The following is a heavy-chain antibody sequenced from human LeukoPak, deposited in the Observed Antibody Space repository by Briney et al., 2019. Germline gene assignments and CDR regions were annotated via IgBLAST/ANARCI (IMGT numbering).Heavy chain of an antibody. CDR1: SGSITTSSHY. CDR2: IGYSGTT. J-gene: IGHJ6*02. V-gene: IGHV4-39*01. Sequence: SETLSLTCNVSSGSITTSSHYWGWIRQSPGKKLEWIGSIGYSGTTFYNPSLKSRVIISIDTSKSQFSLRLSSVTAADTAVYYCARHFDGSGSQSMDVWGQGTTVTVSS. D-gene: IGHD3-10*01. CDR3: ARHFDGSGSQSMDV.